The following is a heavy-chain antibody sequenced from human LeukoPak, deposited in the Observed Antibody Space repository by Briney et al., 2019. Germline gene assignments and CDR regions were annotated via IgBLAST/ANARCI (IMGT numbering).Heavy chain of an antibody. J-gene: IGHJ4*02. CDR1: GFTFSDYP. CDR3: AKLHNLNCDY. D-gene: IGHD1-14*01. Sequence: GGSLRLSCAASGFTFSDYPMSWVRQAPGKGLEWVSTISGSGGSTYYADSVKGRFTISRYSSKNTLYLQMNNLRPEDTGVYYCAKLHNLNCDYWGLGTLVTVSS. CDR2: ISGSGGST. V-gene: IGHV3-23*01.